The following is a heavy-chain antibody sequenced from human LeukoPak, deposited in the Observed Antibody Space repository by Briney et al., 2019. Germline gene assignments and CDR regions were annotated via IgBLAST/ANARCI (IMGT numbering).Heavy chain of an antibody. V-gene: IGHV4-39*01. CDR3: ARQGYSYGYDDY. D-gene: IGHD5-18*01. Sequence: PSETLSLTCTVSGGSISSSSYYWGWLRQPPGKGLEWIGSIYYSGSTYYNPSLKSRATISVDTSKNQFSLKLSSVTAADTAVYYCARQGYSYGYDDYWGQGTLVTVSS. J-gene: IGHJ4*02. CDR1: GGSISSSSYY. CDR2: IYYSGST.